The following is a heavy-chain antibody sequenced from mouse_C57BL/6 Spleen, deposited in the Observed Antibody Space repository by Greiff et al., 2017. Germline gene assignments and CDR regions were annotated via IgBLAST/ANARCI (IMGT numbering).Heavy chain of an antibody. CDR3: ARREAAQAWFAY. CDR1: GFTFSSYT. J-gene: IGHJ3*01. V-gene: IGHV5-9*01. Sequence: EVKLVESGGGLVKPGGSLKLSCAASGFTFSSYTMSWVRQTPEKRLEWVATISGGGGNTYYPDSVKGRFTISRDNAKNTLYLQMSSLRSEDTALYYCARREAAQAWFAYWGQGTLVTVSA. D-gene: IGHD3-2*02. CDR2: ISGGGGNT.